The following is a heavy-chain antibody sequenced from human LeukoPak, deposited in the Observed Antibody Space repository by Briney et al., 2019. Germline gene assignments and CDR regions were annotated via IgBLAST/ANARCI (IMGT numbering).Heavy chain of an antibody. V-gene: IGHV4-38-2*01. J-gene: IGHJ4*02. CDR3: ARHWGATGFDS. Sequence: PSETLSLTCAVSGYSFSSGYYWGWIRQPPGKGLEWMGSFYHTGSTYYNPSLKSRVTISIDTSKNQFSLKLSSVTAADTAVYYCARHWGATGFDSWGQGTLVTVSS. D-gene: IGHD3-16*01. CDR2: FYHTGST. CDR1: GYSFSSGYY.